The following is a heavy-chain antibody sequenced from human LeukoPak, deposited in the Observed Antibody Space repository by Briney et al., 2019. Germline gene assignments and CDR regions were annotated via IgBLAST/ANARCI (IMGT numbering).Heavy chain of an antibody. V-gene: IGHV4-39*01. CDR1: GVSLSSSHYY. CDR3: ARQRDDGNGYPDQFDY. D-gene: IGHD3-22*01. CDR2: IYYSEST. Sequence: TSSETLSLTCTVSGVSLSSSHYYWGWIRQSPGKGLEWIGTIYYSESTYYNPSLESRLTMSVDTSKNQFSLKLSSVTAADTAMYYCARQRDDGNGYPDQFDYWGQGTLVTVSS. J-gene: IGHJ4*02.